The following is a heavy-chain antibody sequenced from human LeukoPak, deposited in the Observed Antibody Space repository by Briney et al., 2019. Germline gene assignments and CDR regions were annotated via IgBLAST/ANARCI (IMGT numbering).Heavy chain of an antibody. CDR2: ISGSADKT. J-gene: IGHJ4*02. CDR3: ATLVFDSSGYSYFDY. Sequence: PGGSLRLSCAASGFTFSSYAMSWVRQAPGRGLEWLSAISGSADKTYYADSVKGLFTISRDNSKNTLYLQMNSLRAEDTAVYYCATLVFDSSGYSYFDYWGPGTLVTVSS. CDR1: GFTFSSYA. D-gene: IGHD3-9*01. V-gene: IGHV3-23*01.